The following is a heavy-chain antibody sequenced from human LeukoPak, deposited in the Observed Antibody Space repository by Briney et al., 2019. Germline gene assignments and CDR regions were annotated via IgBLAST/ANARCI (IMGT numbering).Heavy chain of an antibody. CDR3: ARVSEYYYDSSGYLRY. Sequence: GGPLRLSCAASGFTFSSYAMHWVRQAPGKGLEWVAVISYDGSNKYYADSVKGRFTISRDNSKNTLYLQMNSLRAEDTAVYYCARVSEYYYDSSGYLRYWGQGTLVTVSS. CDR1: GFTFSSYA. CDR2: ISYDGSNK. J-gene: IGHJ4*02. V-gene: IGHV3-30*04. D-gene: IGHD3-22*01.